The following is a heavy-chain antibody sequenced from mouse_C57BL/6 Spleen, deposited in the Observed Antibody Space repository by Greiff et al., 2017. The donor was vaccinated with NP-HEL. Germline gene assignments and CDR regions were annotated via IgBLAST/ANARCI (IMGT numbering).Heavy chain of an antibody. V-gene: IGHV1-7*01. CDR2: INPSSGYT. CDR3: ARSITTVVARDWYFEV. D-gene: IGHD1-1*01. J-gene: IGHJ1*03. Sequence: VQLQQSGAELAKPGASVKLSCKASGYTFTSYWLHWVKQRPGQGLEWIGYINPSSGYTKYNQKFKDKATLTADKTSITAYMQLSSLTYEDSAVYYSARSITTVVARDWYFEVWGTGTTVTVSS. CDR1: GYTFTSYW.